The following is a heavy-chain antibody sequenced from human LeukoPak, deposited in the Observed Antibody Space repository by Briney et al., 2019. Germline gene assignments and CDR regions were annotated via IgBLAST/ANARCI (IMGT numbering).Heavy chain of an antibody. J-gene: IGHJ4*02. CDR3: ARVPRRWYLWYFDY. Sequence: ASVKVSCKASGYTFTSYYIHWVRQAPGQGLEWMGMINPSGGSTSYAQKFQGRVTMTRDTSTSTVYVELSSLRCEDTAVYYCARVPRRWYLWYFDYWGQGTLVTVSS. CDR1: GYTFTSYY. V-gene: IGHV1-46*01. D-gene: IGHD4-23*01. CDR2: INPSGGST.